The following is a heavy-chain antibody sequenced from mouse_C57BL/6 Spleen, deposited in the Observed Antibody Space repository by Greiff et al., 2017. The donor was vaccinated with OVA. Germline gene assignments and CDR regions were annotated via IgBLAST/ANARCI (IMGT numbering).Heavy chain of an antibody. J-gene: IGHJ4*01. CDR2: IWRGGST. CDR1: GFSLTSYG. Sequence: VKLMESGPGLVQPSQSLSITCTVSGFSLTSYGVHWVRQSPGKGLEWLGVIWRGGSTDYNAAFMSRLSITKDNSKSQVFFKMNSLQADDTAIYYCAKNYYGSSIYAMDYWGQGTSVTVSS. V-gene: IGHV2-5*01. CDR3: AKNYYGSSIYAMDY. D-gene: IGHD1-1*01.